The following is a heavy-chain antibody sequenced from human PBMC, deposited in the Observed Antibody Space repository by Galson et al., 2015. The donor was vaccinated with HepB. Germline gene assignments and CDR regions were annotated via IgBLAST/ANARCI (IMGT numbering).Heavy chain of an antibody. V-gene: IGHV4-34*01. CDR3: ARLLYESGSYYWFDS. J-gene: IGHJ5*01. CDR1: GGSFSGYY. Sequence: SETLSLTCAVYGGSFSGYYWSWIRQPPGKGLEWIGEINHSGSTNYNPSLKSRVTISVDTSKNQFSLKLSSVAAADTAVYYCARLLYESGSYYWFDSWGQGTLVTVSS. D-gene: IGHD3-22*01. CDR2: INHSGST.